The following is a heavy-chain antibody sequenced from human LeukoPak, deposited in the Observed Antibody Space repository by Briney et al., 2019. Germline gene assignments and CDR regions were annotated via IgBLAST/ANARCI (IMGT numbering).Heavy chain of an antibody. V-gene: IGHV3-48*01. Sequence: GGSLRLSCAASGFTFSSYSMNWVRQAPGKGLEWVSYISSSSSTIYYADSVKGRFTISRDNAKNSLYLQVNSLRAEDRAVYYCAREPPIGYCSSTSCYGFSTKLGFDYWGQGTLVTVSS. CDR3: AREPPIGYCSSTSCYGFSTKLGFDY. J-gene: IGHJ4*02. D-gene: IGHD2-2*01. CDR1: GFTFSSYS. CDR2: ISSSSSTI.